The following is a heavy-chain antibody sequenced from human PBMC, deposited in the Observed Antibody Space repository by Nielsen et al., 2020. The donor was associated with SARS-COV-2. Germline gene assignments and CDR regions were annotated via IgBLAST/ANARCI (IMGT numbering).Heavy chain of an antibody. CDR1: GYTFTSYD. D-gene: IGHD5-12*01. V-gene: IGHV1-8*01. Sequence: ASVKVSCKASGYTFTSYDINWVRQATGQGLEWMGWMNPNSGNTGYAQKFQGRVTMTRNTSISTAYMEPSSLRSEDTAVYYCARGLDIVATIEGGIGYWGQGTLDTVSS. CDR2: MNPNSGNT. CDR3: ARGLDIVATIEGGIGY. J-gene: IGHJ4*02.